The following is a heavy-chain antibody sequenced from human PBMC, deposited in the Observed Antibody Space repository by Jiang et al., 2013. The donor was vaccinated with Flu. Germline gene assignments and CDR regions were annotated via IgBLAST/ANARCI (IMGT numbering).Heavy chain of an antibody. Sequence: PGLVKPSETLSITCTVSGGSISSTSYYWGWIRQPPGKGLEWIGNIYNTGDTFYSPSLTSRVTMSVDASKNQFSLRLRSVTAADTAVYYCARALTYGFYFDYWGQGTLVIASS. J-gene: IGHJ4*02. CDR1: GGSISSTSYY. CDR2: IYNTGDT. V-gene: IGHV4-39*01. CDR3: ARALTYGFYFDY. D-gene: IGHD4-17*01.